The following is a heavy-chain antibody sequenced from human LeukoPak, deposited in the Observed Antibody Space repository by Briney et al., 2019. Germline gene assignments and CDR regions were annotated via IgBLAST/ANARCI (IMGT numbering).Heavy chain of an antibody. CDR2: IYYSGST. V-gene: IGHV4-39*01. CDR3: AGHPHYYDSSGYPLPYYFDY. Sequence: KPSETLSLTCTVSGGSISSSSYYWGWLRQPPGKGLEWIGSIYYSGSTYYNPSLKSRVTISVDTSKNQLSLKLSSVTAADTAVYYCAGHPHYYDSSGYPLPYYFDYWGQGTLVTVSS. J-gene: IGHJ4*02. CDR1: GGSISSSSYY. D-gene: IGHD3-22*01.